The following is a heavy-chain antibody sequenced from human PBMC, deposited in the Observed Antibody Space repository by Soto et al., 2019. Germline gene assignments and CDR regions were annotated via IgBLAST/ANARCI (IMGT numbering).Heavy chain of an antibody. J-gene: IGHJ3*02. V-gene: IGHV4-34*01. D-gene: IGHD3-10*01. CDR2: INHSGST. CDR3: ATPPTYYYGSGSYGAFDI. Sequence: SETLSLTCAVYGGSFSGYYWSWIRQPPGKGLEWIGEINHSGSTNYNPSLKSRVTISVDTSKNQFSLKLSSVTAADTAVYYCATPPTYYYGSGSYGAFDIWGQGTMVTVSS. CDR1: GGSFSGYY.